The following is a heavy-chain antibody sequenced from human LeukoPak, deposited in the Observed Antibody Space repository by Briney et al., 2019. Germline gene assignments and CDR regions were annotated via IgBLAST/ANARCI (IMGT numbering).Heavy chain of an antibody. J-gene: IGHJ4*02. V-gene: IGHV4-38-2*02. CDR1: GYSISSGYY. CDR3: AKLYGDYLFDY. Sequence: SETLSLTCTVSGYSISSGYYWGWIRQPPGKGLEWIGSIYHSGSTYYNPSLKSRITISVDTSKNQFSLKLSSVTAADTAVYYCAKLYGDYLFDYWGQGTLVTVSS. D-gene: IGHD4-17*01. CDR2: IYHSGST.